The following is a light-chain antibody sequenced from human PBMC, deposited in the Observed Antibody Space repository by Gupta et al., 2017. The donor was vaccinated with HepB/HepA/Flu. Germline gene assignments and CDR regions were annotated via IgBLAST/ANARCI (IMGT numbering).Light chain of an antibody. Sequence: DIQMTQSASALSASVGDRVIITCRSSQSISSYLNWYQQKPGKAPKLLIYAASRLQSGVPSRFSGSGSGTDFTLTISRLQPEDFATYYCQQRYSTPLTFGQGTQLEIK. CDR2: AAS. V-gene: IGKV1-39*01. CDR1: QSISSY. CDR3: QQRYSTPLT. J-gene: IGKJ5*01.